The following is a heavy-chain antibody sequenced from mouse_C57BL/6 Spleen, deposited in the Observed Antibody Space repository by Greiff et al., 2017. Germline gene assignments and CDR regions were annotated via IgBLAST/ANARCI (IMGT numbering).Heavy chain of an antibody. CDR1: GYTFTSSW. V-gene: IGHV1-69*01. Sequence: QVQLQQPVAELVLPGASVKLSCKASGYTFTSSWMHWVKQRPGQGLEWIGEIDPSDSYTNYNQKFKGKSTLTVDKSSSTAYMQLSSLTSEDSAVYYCATYGGFAYWGHAALVTVSA. D-gene: IGHD1-1*01. J-gene: IGHJ3*01. CDR3: ATYGGFAY. CDR2: IDPSDSYT.